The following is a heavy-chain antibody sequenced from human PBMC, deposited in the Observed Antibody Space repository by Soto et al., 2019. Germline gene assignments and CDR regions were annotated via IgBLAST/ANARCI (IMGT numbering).Heavy chain of an antibody. CDR2: IIPIFGTA. CDR1: GGTFSSYA. D-gene: IGHD6-19*01. V-gene: IGHV1-69*06. J-gene: IGHJ6*02. CDR3: ARDQGIIAVAGTGYYYYGMDG. Sequence: SVKVSCKASGGTFSSYAISWVRQAPGQGLEWMGGIIPIFGTANYAQKFQGRATITADKSTSTAYMELSSLRSEDTAVYYCARDQGIIAVAGTGYYYYGMDGWGQGTTVTVSS.